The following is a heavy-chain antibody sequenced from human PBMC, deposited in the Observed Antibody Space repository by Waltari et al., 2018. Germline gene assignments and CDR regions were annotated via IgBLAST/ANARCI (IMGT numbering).Heavy chain of an antibody. CDR2: IKPDGSQQ. J-gene: IGHJ4*02. Sequence: EVQLVDSGGGLVQPGGSLRLSCAASAFTFGSNWMSWVRQAPGRGLEWLANIKPDGSQQYYVDSVRGRFSISRDNAKNSLYLQLNSLRAEDTAIYYCARDFNWGWDFWGQGTLVTVSS. D-gene: IGHD7-27*01. V-gene: IGHV3-7*03. CDR1: AFTFGSNW. CDR3: ARDFNWGWDF.